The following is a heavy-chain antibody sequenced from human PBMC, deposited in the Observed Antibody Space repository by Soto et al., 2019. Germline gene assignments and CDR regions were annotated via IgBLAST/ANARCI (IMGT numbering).Heavy chain of an antibody. J-gene: IGHJ6*02. CDR2: INHSGST. Sequence: KTSETLSLTCAVYGGSFSGYYWSWIRQPPGKGLEWIGEINHSGSTNYNPSLKSRVTISVDTSKNQFSLKLSSVTAADTAVYYCAFSAYSSSWYLKGAYGMDVWGQGTTVTVSS. D-gene: IGHD6-13*01. V-gene: IGHV4-34*01. CDR1: GGSFSGYY. CDR3: AFSAYSSSWYLKGAYGMDV.